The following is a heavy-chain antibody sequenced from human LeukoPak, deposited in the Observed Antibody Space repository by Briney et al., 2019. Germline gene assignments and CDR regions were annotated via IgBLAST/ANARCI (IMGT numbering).Heavy chain of an antibody. CDR3: ARAMSYDFWSGYVDAFDI. Sequence: ASVKVSCKASGYTFTGYYMHWVRQAPGQGLEWMGWINPNSGGTNYAQKFQGRVTMTRDTSISTAYMELSRLRSDDTAVYYCARAMSYDFWSGYVDAFDIWGQGTMVTVSS. CDR1: GYTFTGYY. V-gene: IGHV1-2*02. J-gene: IGHJ3*02. CDR2: INPNSGGT. D-gene: IGHD3-3*01.